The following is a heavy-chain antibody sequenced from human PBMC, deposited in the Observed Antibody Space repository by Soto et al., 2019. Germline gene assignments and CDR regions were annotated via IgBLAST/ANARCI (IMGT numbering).Heavy chain of an antibody. J-gene: IGHJ6*03. Sequence: SETLSLTCTVSGGSISSYYWSWIRQPPGKGLEWIGYIYYSGSTNYNPSLKSRVAISVDTSKNQFSLKLSSVTAADTAVYYCARGIVVVPAAIAYMDVWGKGTTVTVSS. V-gene: IGHV4-59*01. D-gene: IGHD2-2*02. CDR1: GGSISSYY. CDR2: IYYSGST. CDR3: ARGIVVVPAAIAYMDV.